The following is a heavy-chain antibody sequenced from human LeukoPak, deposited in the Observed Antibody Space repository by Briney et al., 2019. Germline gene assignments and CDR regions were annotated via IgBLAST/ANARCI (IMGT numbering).Heavy chain of an antibody. V-gene: IGHV4-38-2*02. CDR1: GYSISSGYY. D-gene: IGHD6-13*01. J-gene: IGHJ6*03. CDR2: IYHSGST. CDR3: ARGLAADGTVYYYYYYMDV. Sequence: SETLSLTCTVSGYSISSGYYWGWIRQPPGKGLEWIGSIYHSGSTYYNPSLKSRVTISVDTSKNQFSLKLSSVTAADTAVYYCARGLAADGTVYYYYYYMDVWGKGTTVTVSS.